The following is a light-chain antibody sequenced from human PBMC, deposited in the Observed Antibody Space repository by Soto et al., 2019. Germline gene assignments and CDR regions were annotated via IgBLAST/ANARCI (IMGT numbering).Light chain of an antibody. CDR3: QSYDNSLSASV. J-gene: IGLJ3*02. CDR2: GNS. Sequence: QSVLTQPPSVSGAPGQRVTISCTGSSSNTGAGYDVHWYQHLPGTAPKLLIYGNSNRPSGVPDRFSGSKSVTSASLAITGLQAEDEADYYCQSYDNSLSASVFGGGTKLTVL. V-gene: IGLV1-40*01. CDR1: SSNTGAGYD.